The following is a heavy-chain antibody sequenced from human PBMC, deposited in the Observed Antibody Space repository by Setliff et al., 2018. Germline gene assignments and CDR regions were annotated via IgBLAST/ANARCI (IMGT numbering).Heavy chain of an antibody. CDR3: ARGGVAATAPNGL. CDR2: IRFDGSTK. J-gene: IGHJ1*01. V-gene: IGHV3-30*02. D-gene: IGHD6-13*01. CDR1: GFTFDSYG. Sequence: GGSLRLSCAASGFTFDSYGMHWVHQAPGKGLEWVAFIRFDGSTKYYADSVKGRFTISRDNFQNTLYLQMNNLRVEDTALYYCARGGVAATAPNGLWGQGTLVTVSS.